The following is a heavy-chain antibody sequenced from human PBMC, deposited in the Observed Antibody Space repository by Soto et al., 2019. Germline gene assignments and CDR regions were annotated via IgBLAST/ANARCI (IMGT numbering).Heavy chain of an antibody. CDR1: GFTFSSYG. CDR3: AKALLRYSGSSLFDY. D-gene: IGHD1-26*01. Sequence: QVQLVESGGGVVQPGRSLRLSCAASGFTFSSYGMHWVRQAPGKGLEWVAVISYDGSNKYYADSVKGRFTISRDNSKNTLYLQMNSARAEDTAVYYCAKALLRYSGSSLFDYWGQGTLVTVSS. CDR2: ISYDGSNK. J-gene: IGHJ4*02. V-gene: IGHV3-30*18.